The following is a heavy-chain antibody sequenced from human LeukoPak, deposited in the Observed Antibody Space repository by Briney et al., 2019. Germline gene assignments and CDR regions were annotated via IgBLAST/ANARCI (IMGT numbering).Heavy chain of an antibody. J-gene: IGHJ4*02. V-gene: IGHV3-30*02. Sequence: GGSLRLSCAASGFTFSNYGMYWVRQAPGKGLEWVAVIWSDGTNRLHADSVKGRFTISRDNSKNTLYLQMNSLTPEDTAVYYCVPAFKREAPPPGFDFWGQGTLVTVSS. CDR2: IWSDGTNR. D-gene: IGHD1-14*01. CDR1: GFTFSNYG. CDR3: VPAFKREAPPPGFDF.